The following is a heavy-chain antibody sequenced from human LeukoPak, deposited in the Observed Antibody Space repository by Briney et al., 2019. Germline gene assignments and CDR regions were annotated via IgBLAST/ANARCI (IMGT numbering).Heavy chain of an antibody. Sequence: PSETLSLTCTVSGASMSNYYWSWIRQPPGKGLEWIGHFYYSGSTNYNPSLRSRVTISVDSSKNQFSLKLSSVTAADTAVYYCARQEGSSWYFHYMDVCGRGTTVTVSS. J-gene: IGHJ6*03. CDR1: GASMSNYY. CDR2: FYYSGST. CDR3: ARQEGSSWYFHYMDV. D-gene: IGHD6-13*01. V-gene: IGHV4-59*08.